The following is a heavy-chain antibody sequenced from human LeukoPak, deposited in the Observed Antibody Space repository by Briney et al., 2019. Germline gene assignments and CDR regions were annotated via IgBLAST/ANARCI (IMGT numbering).Heavy chain of an antibody. J-gene: IGHJ3*02. CDR3: AKDPSYYYDSSSHHFFLNSLAFDI. CDR1: GFTFSSYA. V-gene: IGHV3-23*01. Sequence: GGSLRLSCAASGFTFSSYAMSWVRQAPGKGLEWVSAISGSGGSTYYADSVKGRFTISRDNSKNTLYLQMNSLRAEDTAVYYCAKDPSYYYDSSSHHFFLNSLAFDIWGQGTMVTVSS. CDR2: ISGSGGST. D-gene: IGHD3-22*01.